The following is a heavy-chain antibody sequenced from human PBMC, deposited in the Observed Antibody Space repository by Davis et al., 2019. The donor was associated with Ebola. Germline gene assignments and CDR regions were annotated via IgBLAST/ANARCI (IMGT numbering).Heavy chain of an antibody. CDR1: GFTVSSNY. CDR2: IYSGGST. D-gene: IGHD4-17*01. CDR3: ARVDYGDYALFDY. Sequence: GGSLRLSCAASGFTVSSNYMSWVRQAPGKGLEWVSVIYSGGSTYYADSVKGRFTISRHNSKNTLYLQMNSLRAEDTAVYYCARVDYGDYALFDYWGQGTLVTVSS. J-gene: IGHJ4*02. V-gene: IGHV3-53*04.